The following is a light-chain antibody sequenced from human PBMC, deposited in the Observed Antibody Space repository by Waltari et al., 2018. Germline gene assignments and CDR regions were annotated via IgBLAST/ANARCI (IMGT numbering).Light chain of an antibody. V-gene: IGKV3-15*01. CDR1: QSVSSN. J-gene: IGKJ4*01. CDR3: QQYHNWPPLT. CDR2: GAS. Sequence: EIVMTQSPATLSVSPGARATLHCRASQSVSSNLAWYQQKPGQAPRLLIYGASTRATGIPARFSGSGSGTEFTLTISSMQSEDFAVYYCQQYHNWPPLTFGGGTKVEIK.